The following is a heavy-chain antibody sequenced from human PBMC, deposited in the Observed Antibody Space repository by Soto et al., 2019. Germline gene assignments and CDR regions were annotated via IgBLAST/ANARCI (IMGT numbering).Heavy chain of an antibody. J-gene: IGHJ6*02. CDR2: IYPGDSDT. V-gene: IGHV5-51*01. Sequence: PGESLQISCKGSGYTFTNYWIGWVRQMPGKGLEWMGIIYPGDSDTKYNPSFQGQVTISADKSITTTYLQWSSLKASDTAIYYGAASIFYYGMDVWSQGTTVTVSS. CDR1: GYTFTNYW. CDR3: AASIFYYGMDV.